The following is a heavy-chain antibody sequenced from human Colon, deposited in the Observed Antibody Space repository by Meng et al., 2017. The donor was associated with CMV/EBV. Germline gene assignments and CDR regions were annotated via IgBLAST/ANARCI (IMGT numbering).Heavy chain of an antibody. J-gene: IGHJ4*02. CDR2: IYVDGST. CDR1: GLSVSSNY. Sequence: VELGESGGGLFQPGGSMRLSCAASGLSVSSNYMSWVRQAPGKGLEWVSVIYVDGSTYYAESVRGRFTISRDSSTNTVHLHLNSLRDDDSAVYYCARDLGGGDYFDYWGQGTLVTVSS. CDR3: ARDLGGGDYFDY. V-gene: IGHV3-53*01. D-gene: IGHD3-16*01.